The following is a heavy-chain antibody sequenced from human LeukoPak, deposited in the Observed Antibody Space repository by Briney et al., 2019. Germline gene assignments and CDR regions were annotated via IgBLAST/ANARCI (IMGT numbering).Heavy chain of an antibody. CDR1: GFTFSSYS. CDR2: ISSSSSYI. D-gene: IGHD2-2*01. J-gene: IGHJ3*02. CDR3: ARDRDCSSTSCYRVAFEN. Sequence: PGGSLRLSCAASGFTFSSYSMNWLRQAPGKGLEWVSSISSSSSYIYYADSVKGRFTISRDNAKNSLYLQMNSLRAEDTAVYYCARDRDCSSTSCYRVAFENWGQGTMVTVSS. V-gene: IGHV3-21*01.